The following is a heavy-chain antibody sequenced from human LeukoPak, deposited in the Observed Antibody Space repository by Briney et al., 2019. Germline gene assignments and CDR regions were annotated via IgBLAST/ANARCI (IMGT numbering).Heavy chain of an antibody. Sequence: GASVKVSCKASGYTFTGYYMHWVRQAPGQGLEWMGWINPNSGGTNYAQKFQGRVTMTRDTSISTAYMELSRLRSDDTAVYYCARGPNALTSPLYFDYWGQGTLVTVSS. D-gene: IGHD4/OR15-4a*01. CDR3: ARGPNALTSPLYFDY. CDR2: INPNSGGT. J-gene: IGHJ4*02. CDR1: GYTFTGYY. V-gene: IGHV1-2*02.